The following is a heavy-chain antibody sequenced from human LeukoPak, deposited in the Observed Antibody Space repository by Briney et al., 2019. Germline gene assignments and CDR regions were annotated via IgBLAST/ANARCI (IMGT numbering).Heavy chain of an antibody. V-gene: IGHV4-39*07. CDR1: GGSISSSSYY. CDR3: ARGAGAYSSGYWDFDY. CDR2: IYYSGST. Sequence: SSETLSLTCTVSGGSISSSSYYWGWIRQPPGKGLEWIGSIYYSGSTYYNPSLKSRVTISVDTSKNQFSLKLSSVTAADTAVYYCARGAGAYSSGYWDFDYWGQGTLVTVSS. D-gene: IGHD3-22*01. J-gene: IGHJ4*02.